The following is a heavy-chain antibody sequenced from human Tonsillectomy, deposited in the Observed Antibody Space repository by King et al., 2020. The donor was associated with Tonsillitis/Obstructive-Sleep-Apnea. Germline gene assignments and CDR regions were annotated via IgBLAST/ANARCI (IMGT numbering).Heavy chain of an antibody. Sequence: QLQESGTGLVKPSETLSLTCTVSGDSISSYYWSWIRQPPGKGLEWIGYIYYSGSTKYNPSLKSRVTISVDTSKNQFSLKLSSVTAADTAVYYCARQYNVYNWFDPWGQGTLVTVSS. CDR1: GDSISSYY. J-gene: IGHJ5*02. V-gene: IGHV4-59*08. CDR3: ARQYNVYNWFDP. CDR2: IYYSGST. D-gene: IGHD1-14*01.